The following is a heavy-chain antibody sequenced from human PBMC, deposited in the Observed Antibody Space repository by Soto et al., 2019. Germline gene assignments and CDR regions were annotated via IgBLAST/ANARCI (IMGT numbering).Heavy chain of an antibody. Sequence: SETLSLTCTVSGGSVSSGSYYWSWIRQPPGKGLEWIGYIYYSGSTNYNPSLKSRVTISVDTSKNQFSLKLSSVAAADTAVYYCARDRRQRTYYDILTGFYYYGMDVWGQGTTVTVSS. CDR2: IYYSGST. CDR1: GGSVSSGSYY. D-gene: IGHD3-9*01. V-gene: IGHV4-61*01. CDR3: ARDRRQRTYYDILTGFYYYGMDV. J-gene: IGHJ6*02.